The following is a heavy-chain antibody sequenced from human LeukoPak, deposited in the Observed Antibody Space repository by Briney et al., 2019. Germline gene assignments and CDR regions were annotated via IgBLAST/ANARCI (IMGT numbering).Heavy chain of an antibody. V-gene: IGHV4-59*01. J-gene: IGHJ4*02. CDR1: GGSMSTYY. D-gene: IGHD3-22*01. CDR2: IYYSGNT. Sequence: SETLSLTCTVSGGSMSTYYWSWIRQPPGKGLEWIGYIYYSGNTKYNPSPKTRVSMSVDTSKNQFSLKLSSVTAADTAVYYCAREGAYSDRGAEYWGQGTLVTVSS. CDR3: AREGAYSDRGAEY.